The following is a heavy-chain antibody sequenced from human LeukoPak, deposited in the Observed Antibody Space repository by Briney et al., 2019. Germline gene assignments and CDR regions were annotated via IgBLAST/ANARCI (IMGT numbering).Heavy chain of an antibody. CDR1: GFTFSSYS. CDR2: ISSSSSYI. V-gene: IGHV3-21*01. J-gene: IGHJ4*02. D-gene: IGHD4-17*01. CDR3: ASGGITVTGFEY. Sequence: GGSLRLSCAVSGFTFSSYSMNWVRQAPGKGLEWVSSISSSSSYIYYADSVKGRFTISRDNAKNSLYLQMNSLRAEDTAVYYCASGGITVTGFEYWGQGTLVTVSS.